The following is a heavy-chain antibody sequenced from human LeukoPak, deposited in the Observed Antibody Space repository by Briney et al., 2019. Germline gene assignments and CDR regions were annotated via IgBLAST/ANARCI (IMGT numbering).Heavy chain of an antibody. CDR3: ARISSSNWYNERGAFDV. D-gene: IGHD6-13*01. CDR1: GDSINNYY. J-gene: IGHJ3*01. V-gene: IGHV4-59*01. CDR2: VYYTGST. Sequence: SETLSLTCTVSGDSINNYYWSWIRQPPGKGLEWIGFVYYTGSTNYSPSLKSRVTISVDTSKNQFSLKLRSVTAADTAVYYCARISSSNWYNERGAFDVWGQGTMVTVSS.